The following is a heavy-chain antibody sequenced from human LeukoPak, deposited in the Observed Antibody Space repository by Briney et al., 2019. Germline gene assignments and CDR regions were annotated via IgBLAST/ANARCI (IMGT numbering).Heavy chain of an antibody. J-gene: IGHJ3*02. V-gene: IGHV3-23*01. CDR1: GFTFSNYG. CDR3: AKLRWSSSGAFDI. Sequence: GGSLRLSCAASGFTFSNYGMNWVRQAPGKGLEWVSVFSGSGDSTRYADSVKGRFTISRDNSKNTLYLQMNSLRAEDTAVYYCAKLRWSSSGAFDIWGQGTMVTVSS. D-gene: IGHD4-23*01. CDR2: FSGSGDST.